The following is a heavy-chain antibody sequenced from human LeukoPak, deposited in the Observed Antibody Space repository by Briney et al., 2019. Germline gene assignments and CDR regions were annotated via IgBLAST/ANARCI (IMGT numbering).Heavy chain of an antibody. D-gene: IGHD1-26*01. J-gene: IGHJ5*01. CDR1: GGSITISSYY. CDR2: IYYSGNT. V-gene: IGHV4-39*01. Sequence: SETLSFTCTVSGGSITISSYYWGWIRQPPGKGLEWIGSIYYSGNTYYNPSLKSRVTISVDTSKHQFSLNLSSVAAADTAIYFCARGLLYGGSFARNGFDSWAREPWSPSPQ. CDR3: ARGLLYGGSFARNGFDS.